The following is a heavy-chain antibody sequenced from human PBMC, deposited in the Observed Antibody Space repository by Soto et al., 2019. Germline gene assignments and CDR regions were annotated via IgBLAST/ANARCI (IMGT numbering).Heavy chain of an antibody. J-gene: IGHJ6*02. CDR3: AKEDYDFWSGYYRSPYYYYGMDV. D-gene: IGHD3-3*01. Sequence: VGSLSLSCAASGFTFSSYGMHWVRQAPGKGLEWVAVISYDGSNKYYADSVKGRFTISRDNSKNTLYLQMNSLRAEDTAMYYCAKEDYDFWSGYYRSPYYYYGMDVWGQGTTVTVSS. CDR1: GFTFSSYG. CDR2: ISYDGSNK. V-gene: IGHV3-30*18.